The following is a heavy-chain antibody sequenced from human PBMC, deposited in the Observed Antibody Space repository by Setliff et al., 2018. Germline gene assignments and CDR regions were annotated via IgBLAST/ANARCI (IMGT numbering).Heavy chain of an antibody. J-gene: IGHJ5*02. D-gene: IGHD5-18*01. V-gene: IGHV1-8*02. Sequence: ASVKVSCKASGYTFINYEINWVRQATGQGLEWMGGMNPNNGNTGYAQKFQGRVTMTRNTSISTAYMELSSLRSEDTAVYYCARDSRGEEDTAFNWFDPWGQGTLVTVSS. CDR2: MNPNNGNT. CDR3: ARDSRGEEDTAFNWFDP. CDR1: GYTFINYE.